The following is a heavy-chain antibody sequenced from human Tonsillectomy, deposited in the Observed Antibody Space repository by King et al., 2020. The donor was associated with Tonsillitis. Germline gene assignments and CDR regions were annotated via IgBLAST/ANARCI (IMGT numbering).Heavy chain of an antibody. CDR2: IYSSGTT. V-gene: IGHV4-61*02. Sequence: QLQESGPRLVKPSQPLSLTCTVSGDSISSDSYSWSWIRRPAGEGLEWIGRIYSSGTTVYNPSLESRVTMSVDTSKNQFSLKLSSVTAADTAVYYCARDLIRGGWSPLGYWGQGTLVTVSS. CDR3: ARDLIRGGWSPLGY. CDR1: GDSISSDSYS. J-gene: IGHJ4*02. D-gene: IGHD6-19*01.